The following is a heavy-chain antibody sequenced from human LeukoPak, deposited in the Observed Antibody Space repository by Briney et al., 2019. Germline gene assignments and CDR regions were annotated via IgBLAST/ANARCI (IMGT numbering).Heavy chain of an antibody. CDR2: ISYDGSNK. Sequence: GGSLRLSCAASGFTFSSYAMHWVRQAPGKGLEWVAVISYDGSNKYYADSVKGRFTISRDNSKNTLYLQMNSLRAEDTAVYYCARDKLGVTATQSSVYWGQGTLVTVSS. D-gene: IGHD2-21*02. V-gene: IGHV3-30*04. J-gene: IGHJ4*02. CDR3: ARDKLGVTATQSSVY. CDR1: GFTFSSYA.